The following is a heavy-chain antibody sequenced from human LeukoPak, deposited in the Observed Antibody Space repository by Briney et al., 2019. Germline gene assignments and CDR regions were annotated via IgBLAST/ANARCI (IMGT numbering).Heavy chain of an antibody. J-gene: IGHJ4*02. CDR1: GFTFSSYW. V-gene: IGHV3-74*01. Sequence: PGGSLRLSCAASGFTFSSYWMHWVRQAPGKGLVWVSRINSDGSSTSYADSVKGRFTISRDNAKNTLYPQMNSLRAEDTAVYYCAREVRANYFDYWGQGTLVTVSS. CDR2: INSDGSST. D-gene: IGHD1-26*01. CDR3: AREVRANYFDY.